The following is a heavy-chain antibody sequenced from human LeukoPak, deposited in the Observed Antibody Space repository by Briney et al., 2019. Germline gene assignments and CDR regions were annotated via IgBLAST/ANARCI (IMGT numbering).Heavy chain of an antibody. Sequence: ASVKVSCKASGYTFTGYYMHWVRQAPGQGLEWMGRINPNGGGTNYAQKFQGRVTMTRDTSINTAYMELSRLRSDDTAVYYCARGGKGRIDSYVSYWGQGTLVTVSS. V-gene: IGHV1-2*06. CDR2: INPNGGGT. CDR3: ARGGKGRIDSYVSY. CDR1: GYTFTGYY. J-gene: IGHJ4*02. D-gene: IGHD3-16*01.